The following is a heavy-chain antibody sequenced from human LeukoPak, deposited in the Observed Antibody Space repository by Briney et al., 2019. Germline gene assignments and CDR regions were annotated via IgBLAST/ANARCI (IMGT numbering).Heavy chain of an antibody. Sequence: PGGSLRLSCAASGFTFSSYTIHWLRQAPGKGLEYVSAISGSGGSTYYADSVKGRFTISRDNSKNTLYLQMNSLRAEDTAVYYCAKDDILTGYYNPYYYYGMDVWGQGTTVTVSS. D-gene: IGHD3-9*01. V-gene: IGHV3-23*01. CDR2: ISGSGGST. J-gene: IGHJ6*02. CDR1: GFTFSSYT. CDR3: AKDDILTGYYNPYYYYGMDV.